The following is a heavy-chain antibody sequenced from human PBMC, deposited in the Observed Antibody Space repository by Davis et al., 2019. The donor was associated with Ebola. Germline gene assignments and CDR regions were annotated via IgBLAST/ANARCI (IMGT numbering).Heavy chain of an antibody. CDR2: IKEDGTIK. D-gene: IGHD2-15*01. CDR3: ARQVGYCTGGSCYEEY. J-gene: IGHJ4*02. V-gene: IGHV3-7*03. CDR1: GFIFSSYW. Sequence: GESLKISCAASGFIFSSYWMSWVRQAPGKGLELVANIKEDGTIKYYVDSVKGRFTVSRDNSRSSLYLQMNSLRADDTAVYYCARQVGYCTGGSCYEEYWGQGTLVTVSS.